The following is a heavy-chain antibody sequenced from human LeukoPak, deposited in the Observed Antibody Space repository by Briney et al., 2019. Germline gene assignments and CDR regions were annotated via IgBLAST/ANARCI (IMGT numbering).Heavy chain of an antibody. Sequence: PGGSLRLSCAASGFTFSSYAMSWVRQAPGKGLEWVSAISGSGGSTYYADSVKGRFTISRDNSKNTLYLQMNSLRAEDTAVYYCAKDLPYCGSGSNLHFDYWGQGTLVTVSS. J-gene: IGHJ4*02. CDR1: GFTFSSYA. CDR2: ISGSGGST. CDR3: AKDLPYCGSGSNLHFDY. V-gene: IGHV3-23*01. D-gene: IGHD3-10*01.